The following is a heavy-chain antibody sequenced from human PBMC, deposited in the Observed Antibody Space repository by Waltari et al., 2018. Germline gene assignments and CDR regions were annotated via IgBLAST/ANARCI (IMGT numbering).Heavy chain of an antibody. CDR1: GGSFSGYS. V-gene: IGHV4-34*01. CDR3: ARGQYDFWSGYRFDY. J-gene: IGHJ4*02. CDR2: INHSGST. D-gene: IGHD3-3*01. Sequence: QVQLQQWGAGLLKPSETLSLTCAVYGGSFSGYSWSWIRQPPGKGLEWIGEINHSGSTNYNPSLKSRVTISVDTSKNQFSLKLSSVTAADTAVYYCARGQYDFWSGYRFDYWGQGTLVTVSS.